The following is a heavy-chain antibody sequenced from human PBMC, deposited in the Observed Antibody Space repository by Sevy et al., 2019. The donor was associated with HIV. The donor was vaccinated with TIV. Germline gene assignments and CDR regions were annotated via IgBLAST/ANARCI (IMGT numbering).Heavy chain of an antibody. D-gene: IGHD6-19*01. CDR1: GLTFSDYY. CDR2: ISSSSSYT. V-gene: IGHV3-11*06. Sequence: GGSLRLSCAASGLTFSDYYMSWIRQAPGKGLEWVSDISSSSSYTNYADSVKGRFTISRDNAKNSLYLQMNSLRAEDTAVYDCASQYGYSSGWYKWGQGTLVTVSS. CDR3: ASQYGYSSGWYK. J-gene: IGHJ4*02.